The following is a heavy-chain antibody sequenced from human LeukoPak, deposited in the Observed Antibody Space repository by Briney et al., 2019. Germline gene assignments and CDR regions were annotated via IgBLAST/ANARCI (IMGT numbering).Heavy chain of an antibody. D-gene: IGHD4-11*01. CDR2: IYYSGST. CDR1: GVSISSYY. Sequence: SETLSLTCTVSGVSISSYYWSWIRQPPGKGLEWIGNIYYSGSTNYNPSLRSRVTISVDTSKNQFSLKLSSVTAADTAVYYCARDRTGTTDAFDIWGQGTMVTVSS. J-gene: IGHJ3*02. CDR3: ARDRTGTTDAFDI. V-gene: IGHV4-59*01.